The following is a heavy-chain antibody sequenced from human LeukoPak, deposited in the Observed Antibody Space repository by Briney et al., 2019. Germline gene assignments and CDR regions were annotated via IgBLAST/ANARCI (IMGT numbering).Heavy chain of an antibody. CDR1: GFTVSSNY. Sequence: GGSLSLSCAASGFTVSSNYMSWVRQAPGEVLEWVAAIYSGGSTYYADSVKGRFTISRDNSKNTLYLQMNSLRAEDTAVYYCARDRYYDSSGYFDPDAFDIWGQGTMVTVSS. CDR3: ARDRYYDSSGYFDPDAFDI. J-gene: IGHJ3*02. V-gene: IGHV3-53*01. D-gene: IGHD3-22*01. CDR2: IYSGGST.